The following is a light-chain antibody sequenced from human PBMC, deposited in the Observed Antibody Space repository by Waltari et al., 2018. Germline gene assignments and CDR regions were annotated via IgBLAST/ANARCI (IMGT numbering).Light chain of an antibody. V-gene: IGLV2-23*02. J-gene: IGLJ2*01. CDR3: CSYAGSSTFVV. CDR2: EVS. CDR1: SSYVGSYNL. Sequence: QSALTQPASVSGSPGQSITIPGPGTSSYVGSYNLVPWYQQHPGKAPKLMIYEVSKRPSGVSNRFSGSKSGNTASLTISGLQAEDEADYYCCSYAGSSTFVVFGGGTKLTVL.